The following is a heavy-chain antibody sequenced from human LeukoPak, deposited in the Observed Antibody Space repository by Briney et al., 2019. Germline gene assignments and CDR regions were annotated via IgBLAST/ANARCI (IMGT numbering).Heavy chain of an antibody. D-gene: IGHD2-15*01. CDR3: ARPGGYCIETGCPDSYYGLDI. Sequence: GGSLRLSCAASGFTFSSCDMHWVRQAPGKGLEWVADIWYDGSNEHYTDSVKGRFTISRDNSRNTLYLQMNGLRAEDTALYYCARPGGYCIETGCPDSYYGLDICGQGTSVTVSS. CDR2: IWYDGSNE. J-gene: IGHJ6*02. CDR1: GFTFSSCD. V-gene: IGHV3-33*01.